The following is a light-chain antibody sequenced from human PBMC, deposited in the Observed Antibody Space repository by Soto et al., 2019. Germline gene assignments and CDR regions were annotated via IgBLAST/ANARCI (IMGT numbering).Light chain of an antibody. V-gene: IGKV3-20*01. CDR2: GAS. CDR1: QTIRSNY. Sequence: ETVLTQSPGTLSLSPGERATLSCRASQTIRSNYLAWYRQTPGQAPRLLIYGASNRATGIADRFSGIGSGTAFTLIISRLEPEDFALYYCQQYGSSPWTFGQGTKVEI. J-gene: IGKJ1*01. CDR3: QQYGSSPWT.